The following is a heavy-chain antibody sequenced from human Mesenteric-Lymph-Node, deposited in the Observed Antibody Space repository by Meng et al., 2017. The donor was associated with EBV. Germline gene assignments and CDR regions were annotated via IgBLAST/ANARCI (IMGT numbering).Heavy chain of an antibody. J-gene: IGHJ2*01. CDR3: ARGATSVFDL. V-gene: IGHV6-1*01. CDR2: TYYRSKWYN. CDR1: GGSVSSSSAA. Sequence: QVQLQQSGPGVVKPSQTLSPTCVISGGSVSSSSAAWTWIRQSPSRGLEWLGRTYYRSKWYNDYAVFVKSRITINPDTSKNQFSLQLNSVTPEDTAVYYCARGATSVFDLWGRGTLFTVSS.